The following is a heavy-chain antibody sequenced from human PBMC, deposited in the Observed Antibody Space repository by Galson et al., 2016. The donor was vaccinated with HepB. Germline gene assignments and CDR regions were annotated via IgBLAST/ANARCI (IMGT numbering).Heavy chain of an antibody. J-gene: IGHJ4*02. V-gene: IGHV3-30*03. CDR3: AVSSGWRPEFDY. CDR2: VSYDGGIT. Sequence: SLRLSCAASGFTFSSYGMHWVRQAPGKGLEWVAVVSYDGGITYYAHSVKGRFTISRDNSKNTLYLQMNSLRAEDTALYYCAVSSGWRPEFDYWGQGTLVTVSS. CDR1: GFTFSSYG. D-gene: IGHD6-19*01.